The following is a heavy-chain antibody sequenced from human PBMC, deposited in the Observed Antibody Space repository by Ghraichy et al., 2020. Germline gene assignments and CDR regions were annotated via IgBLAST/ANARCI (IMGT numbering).Heavy chain of an antibody. D-gene: IGHD3-10*01. Sequence: GGSLRLSCAASGFTFSSYAMSWVRQAPGKGLEWVSAISGSGGSTYYADSVKGRFTISRDNSKNTLYLQMNSLRAEDTAVYYCAKPPHYYGSGSDGWYFDLWGRGTLVTVSS. CDR2: ISGSGGST. J-gene: IGHJ2*01. V-gene: IGHV3-23*01. CDR3: AKPPHYYGSGSDGWYFDL. CDR1: GFTFSSYA.